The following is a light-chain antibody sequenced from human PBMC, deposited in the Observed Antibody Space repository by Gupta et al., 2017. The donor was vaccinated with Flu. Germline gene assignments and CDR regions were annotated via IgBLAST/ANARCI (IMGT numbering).Light chain of an antibody. J-gene: IGKJ1*01. CDR3: QQYGGSPRT. Sequence: EIVLTQSPGTLSLSPGERATLSCRASQRVTSNYLAWYQQKPGQSPRLLIYGISSRATGIPDRFSGSGSGTDFTLTISRLEPEDFAVYYCQQYGGSPRTLGQGAKVEI. V-gene: IGKV3-20*01. CDR2: GIS. CDR1: QRVTSNY.